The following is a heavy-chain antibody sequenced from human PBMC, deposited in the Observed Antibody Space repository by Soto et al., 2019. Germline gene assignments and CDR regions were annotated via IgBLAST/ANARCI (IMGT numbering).Heavy chain of an antibody. CDR3: ARSAGWYAVHS. V-gene: IGHV4-4*02. CDR2: VFHTGTT. J-gene: IGHJ4*02. Sequence: QVQLQESGPGLVKPSGTLSLTCAVSGDSVSSPYYWCWVRQPPGKGLVWIGEVFHTGTTSYNPSLRSRVTISMDKPNNQFALDLSSVTAADTAVYSCARSAGWYAVHSWGPGTLVIVSS. D-gene: IGHD6-19*01. CDR1: GDSVSSPYY.